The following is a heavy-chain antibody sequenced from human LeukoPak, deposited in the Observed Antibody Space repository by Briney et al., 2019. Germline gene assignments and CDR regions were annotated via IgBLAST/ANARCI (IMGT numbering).Heavy chain of an antibody. CDR1: GFSLSTSGMH. J-gene: IGHJ4*02. V-gene: IGHV2-70*04. CDR2: IDWDDDK. CDR3: ARNFGYYDFWSGYYLGSGYFDY. D-gene: IGHD3-3*01. Sequence: SGPALVKPTQTLTLTCTFSGFSLSTSGMHVSWIRQPPGKALEWLARIDWDDDKFYSTSLKTRLTISKDTSKNQVVLTMTNMDPVDTATYYCARNFGYYDFWSGYYLGSGYFDYWGQGTLVTVSS.